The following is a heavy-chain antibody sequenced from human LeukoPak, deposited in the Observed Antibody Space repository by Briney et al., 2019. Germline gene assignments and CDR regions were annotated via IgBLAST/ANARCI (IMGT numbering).Heavy chain of an antibody. D-gene: IGHD3-22*01. V-gene: IGHV1-18*01. Sequence: ASVKVSCKASGYTFTNYGISWVRQAPGQGLEWMGWISAYNGNTNYAQKLQGRVTMTTDTPTSTAYMELRSLRSDDTAVYYCARPLRSEVGYYDSSGYYYDWFDPWGQGTLVTVSS. CDR2: ISAYNGNT. J-gene: IGHJ5*02. CDR3: ARPLRSEVGYYDSSGYYYDWFDP. CDR1: GYTFTNYG.